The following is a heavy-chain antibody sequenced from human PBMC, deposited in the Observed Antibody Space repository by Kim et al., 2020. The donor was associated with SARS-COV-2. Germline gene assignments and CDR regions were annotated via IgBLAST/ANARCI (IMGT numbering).Heavy chain of an antibody. V-gene: IGHV4-34*01. D-gene: IGHD5-12*01. J-gene: IGHJ4*02. CDR2: INHSGST. Sequence: SETLSLTCAVYGGSFSGYYWSWIRQPPGKGLEWIGEINHSGSTNYNPSLKSRVTISVDTSKNQFSLKLSSVTAADTAVYYCARGVNVEMATIPYDYWGQG. CDR3: ARGVNVEMATIPYDY. CDR1: GGSFSGYY.